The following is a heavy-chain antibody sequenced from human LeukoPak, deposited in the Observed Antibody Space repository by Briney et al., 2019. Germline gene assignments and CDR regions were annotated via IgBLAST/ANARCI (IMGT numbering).Heavy chain of an antibody. Sequence: PGGSLRLSCVASGFRFGSFYMSWVRQAPGKGLEWVAQINQDGSGTFYVDSVRGRFTISRDNAETPAFLQMDSLTAEDTAVYYCVREQWYRLDYWGQGTLVTVSS. CDR1: GFRFGSFY. D-gene: IGHD6-19*01. CDR2: INQDGSGT. J-gene: IGHJ4*02. V-gene: IGHV3-7*01. CDR3: VREQWYRLDY.